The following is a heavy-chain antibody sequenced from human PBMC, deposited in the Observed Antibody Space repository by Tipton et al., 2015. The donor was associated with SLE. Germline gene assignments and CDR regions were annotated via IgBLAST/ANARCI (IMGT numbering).Heavy chain of an antibody. CDR3: ARGGWDREWYFDL. D-gene: IGHD6-19*01. CDR2: INHSGST. Sequence: TLSLTCAVYGGSFSGYYWSWIRQPPGKGLEWIGEINHSGSTNYNPSLKSRVTISVDTSKNQFSLKLSPVTAADTAVYYCARGGWDREWYFDLWGRGTLVTVSS. CDR1: GGSFSGYY. J-gene: IGHJ2*01. V-gene: IGHV4-34*01.